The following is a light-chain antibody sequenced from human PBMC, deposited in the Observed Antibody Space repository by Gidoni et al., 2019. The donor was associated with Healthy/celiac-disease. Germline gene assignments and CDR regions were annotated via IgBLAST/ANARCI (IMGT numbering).Light chain of an antibody. V-gene: IGKV1-39*01. CDR2: AAS. J-gene: IGKJ1*01. CDR3: QQSYCTLWT. CDR1: QSISSY. Sequence: DIQMTQSPSSLSASVGDRVTITCRASQSISSYLNWYQQKPGKSPKLLIYAASSLQSGVPSRFCGSGSGIDFTLTISSLQPEDFATYYCQQSYCTLWTFGQVTKVEIK.